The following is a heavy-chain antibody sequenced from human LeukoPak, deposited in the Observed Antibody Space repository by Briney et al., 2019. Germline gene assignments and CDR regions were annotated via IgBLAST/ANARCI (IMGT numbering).Heavy chain of an antibody. CDR1: GYTFTSYG. V-gene: IGHV1-18*01. CDR3: ARSGDYEGNWFDP. CDR2: ISAYNGNT. J-gene: IGHJ5*02. Sequence: ASVKVSCKASGYTFTSYGISWVRQAPGQGLEWMGWISAYNGNTNYAQKLQGRVTMTTDTSTSTAYVELRSLRSDDTAVYYCARSGDYEGNWFDPWGQGTLVTVSS. D-gene: IGHD4-17*01.